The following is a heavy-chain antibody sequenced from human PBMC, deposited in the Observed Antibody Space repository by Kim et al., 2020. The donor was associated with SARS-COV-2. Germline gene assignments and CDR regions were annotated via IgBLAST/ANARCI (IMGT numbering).Heavy chain of an antibody. CDR3: ARADSSSWYDAHRPSSLDY. CDR2: INAGNGNT. J-gene: IGHJ4*02. V-gene: IGHV1-3*01. D-gene: IGHD6-13*01. CDR1: GYTFTSYA. Sequence: ASVKVSCKASGYTFTSYAMHWVRQAPGQRLEWMGWINAGNGNTKYSQKFQGRVTITRDTSASTAYMELSSLRSEDTAVYYCARADSSSWYDAHRPSSLDYWGQGTLVTVSS.